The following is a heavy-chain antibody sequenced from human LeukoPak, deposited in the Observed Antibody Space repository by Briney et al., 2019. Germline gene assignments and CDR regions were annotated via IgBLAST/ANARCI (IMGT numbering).Heavy chain of an antibody. CDR1: GGTFSSYA. V-gene: IGHV1-69*13. D-gene: IGHD3-3*01. J-gene: IGHJ3*02. Sequence: ASVKVSCKASGGTFSSYAISRVRQAPGQGLEWMGGIIPIFGTANYAQKFQGRVTITADESTSTAYMELSSLRSEDTAVYYCARGSRGYDFWSGYFAFDIWGQGTMVTVSS. CDR3: ARGSRGYDFWSGYFAFDI. CDR2: IIPIFGTA.